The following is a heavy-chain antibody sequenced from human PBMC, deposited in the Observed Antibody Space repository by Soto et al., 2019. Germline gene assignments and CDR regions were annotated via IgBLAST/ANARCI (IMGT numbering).Heavy chain of an antibody. CDR2: IKSNIDGATT. J-gene: IGHJ3*02. CDR1: GFIFANAW. CDR3: ATDAAKQHQWRLDAFDI. V-gene: IGHV3-15*07. Sequence: GGSLRLSCAASGFIFANAWMNWVRQAPGKGLEWVGRIKSNIDGATTDYAAPVQGRFTISRDDSKNTLYLQMNSLEPEDTALYYGATDAAKQHQWRLDAFDIWGQGKMVTVSS. D-gene: IGHD1-1*01.